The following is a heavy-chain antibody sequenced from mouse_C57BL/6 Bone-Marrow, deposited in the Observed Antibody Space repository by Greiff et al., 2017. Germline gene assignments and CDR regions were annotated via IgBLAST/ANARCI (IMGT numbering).Heavy chain of an antibody. CDR1: GFSLSTFGMG. D-gene: IGHD2-2*01. Sequence: QVTLKVSGPGILQPSQTLSLTCSFSGFSLSTFGMGVGWIRQPPGKGLEWLAHFWWDDDKYYNPALKRRLTISKATSKTQVFPMIANVDTADTATYYCARRDGYDATLYYYAMDYWGQGTSVTVSS. CDR2: FWWDDDK. J-gene: IGHJ4*01. CDR3: ARRDGYDATLYYYAMDY. V-gene: IGHV8-8*01.